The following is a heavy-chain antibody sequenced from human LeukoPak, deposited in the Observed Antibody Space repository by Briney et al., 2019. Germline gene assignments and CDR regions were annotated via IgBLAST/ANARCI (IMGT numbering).Heavy chain of an antibody. CDR2: IIPIFGTT. V-gene: IGHV1-69*13. D-gene: IGHD3-10*01. CDR3: ARGRGITVVGDVHGGDYYYYYMDV. CDR1: GGTFSSYA. J-gene: IGHJ6*03. Sequence: ASVKVSCKASGGTFSSYAISWVRQAPGQGLEWMGGIIPIFGTTNYPQKFQGRVTVTADESTATAYMELSGLRSEDTAVYYCARGRGITVVGDVHGGDYYYYYMDVWGRGTTVTVSS.